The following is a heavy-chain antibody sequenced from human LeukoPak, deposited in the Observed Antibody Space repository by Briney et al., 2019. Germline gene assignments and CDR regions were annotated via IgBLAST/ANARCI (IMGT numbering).Heavy chain of an antibody. CDR2: ISAYNGNT. V-gene: IGHV1-18*01. CDR1: GYTFTSYG. Sequence: ASVKVSCKASGYTFTSYGISWVRQAPGQGLEWMGWISAYNGNTNYAQKLQGRVTMTTDTSTSTAYMELRSLRSDDTAVYYCARGRRYYDILTGYYNPENAFDIWGRGTMVTVSS. CDR3: ARGRRYYDILTGYYNPENAFDI. J-gene: IGHJ3*02. D-gene: IGHD3-9*01.